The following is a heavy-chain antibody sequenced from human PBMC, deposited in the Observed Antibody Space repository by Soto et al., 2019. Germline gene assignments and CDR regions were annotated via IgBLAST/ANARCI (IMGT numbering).Heavy chain of an antibody. CDR3: ARGSVGLRFLDRPSYYYYMDV. Sequence: GGSLRLSCAASGFTVSSNYMSWVRQAPGKGLEWVSVIYSGGSTYYADSVKGRFTISRDNSKNTLYLQMNSLRAEDTAVYYCARGSVGLRFLDRPSYYYYMDVWGKGTTVTVSS. V-gene: IGHV3-66*01. CDR1: GFTVSSNY. D-gene: IGHD3-3*01. J-gene: IGHJ6*03. CDR2: IYSGGST.